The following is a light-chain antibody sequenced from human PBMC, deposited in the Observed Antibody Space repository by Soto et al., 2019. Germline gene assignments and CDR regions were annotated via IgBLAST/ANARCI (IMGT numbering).Light chain of an antibody. J-gene: IGLJ2*01. CDR1: XXXXGSNY. V-gene: IGLV1-47*01. CDR2: KND. CDR3: AAWDDSLSGPVV. Sequence: QSVLAQPPSASGTPGQRXTXXXXXXXXXXGSNYVYWYQQFPGTAPKLLIYKNDQRPSGVPDRFSTSKSVTSASLAISGLRSEDEADYYGAAWDDSLSGPVVFGGGTKVTVL.